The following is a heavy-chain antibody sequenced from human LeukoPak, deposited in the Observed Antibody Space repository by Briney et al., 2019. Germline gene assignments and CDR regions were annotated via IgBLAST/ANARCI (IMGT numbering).Heavy chain of an antibody. V-gene: IGHV4-61*08. CDR2: IYYSGRT. D-gene: IGHD6-13*01. Sequence: SQTLSLTCTVSGGSISSGGYYWSCIRQPPGKGLEWIVYIYYSGRTNYNPSLKSRLTISVDTSKNQFSLKLSSVTAADTAVYYCARRGSSWSQLDYWGQGTLVTVSS. CDR3: ARRGSSWSQLDY. CDR1: GGSISSGGYY. J-gene: IGHJ4*02.